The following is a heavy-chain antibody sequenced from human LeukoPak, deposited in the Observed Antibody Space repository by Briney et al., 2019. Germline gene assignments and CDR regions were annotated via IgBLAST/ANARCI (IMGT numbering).Heavy chain of an antibody. D-gene: IGHD3-9*01. CDR2: ISGSGGST. CDR1: GFTFSSYA. V-gene: IGHV3-23*01. CDR3: AKAGQAYYDILTGYYPLDY. Sequence: GGSLRLSCAASGFTFSSYAMSWVRQAPGKGLEWVSAISGSGGSTYYADSVKGRFTISRDNSKNTLYLQMNSLRAEDTAVYYCAKAGQAYYDILTGYYPLDYWGQGTLVTVSS. J-gene: IGHJ4*02.